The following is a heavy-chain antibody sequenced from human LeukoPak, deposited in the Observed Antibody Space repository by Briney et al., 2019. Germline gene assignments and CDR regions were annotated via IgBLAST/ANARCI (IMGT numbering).Heavy chain of an antibody. V-gene: IGHV3-48*04. D-gene: IGHD6-13*01. CDR2: ISSSSSTI. Sequence: GGSLRLSCAASGFTFSSYAMSWVRQAPGKGLEWVSYISSSSSTIYYADSVKGRFTISRDNAKNSLYLQMNSLRAEDTAVYYCAKQTHRIAAAGPFDYWGQGTLVTVSS. CDR3: AKQTHRIAAAGPFDY. J-gene: IGHJ4*02. CDR1: GFTFSSYA.